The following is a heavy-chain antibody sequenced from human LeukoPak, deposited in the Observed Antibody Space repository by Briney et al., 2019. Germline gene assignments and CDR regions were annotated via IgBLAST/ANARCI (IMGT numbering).Heavy chain of an antibody. D-gene: IGHD5-12*01. J-gene: IGHJ4*02. Sequence: SETLSLTCTVSGGSISSTNYYWAWIRQPPGKGLEWIGTIYYSGNTYYNPSLKSRVTISVDTSKNQFALKLDSVTAADTAVYYCASNLSGYNSFDYWGQGTLVTVSS. CDR3: ASNLSGYNSFDY. V-gene: IGHV4-39*01. CDR2: IYYSGNT. CDR1: GGSISSTNYY.